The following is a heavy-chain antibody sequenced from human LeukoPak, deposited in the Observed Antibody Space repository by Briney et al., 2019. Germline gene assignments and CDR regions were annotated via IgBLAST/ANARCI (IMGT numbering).Heavy chain of an antibody. V-gene: IGHV3-9*01. Sequence: PGRSLRLSCAASGFTFDDYAMHWVRQAPGKGLEWVSGISWNSGSIGYADSVKGRFTISRDNAKNSLYLQMNSLRAEDTALYYRAKDYRSSGRNYYFDYWGQGTLVTVSS. CDR1: GFTFDDYA. J-gene: IGHJ4*02. CDR3: AKDYRSSGRNYYFDY. CDR2: ISWNSGSI. D-gene: IGHD3-22*01.